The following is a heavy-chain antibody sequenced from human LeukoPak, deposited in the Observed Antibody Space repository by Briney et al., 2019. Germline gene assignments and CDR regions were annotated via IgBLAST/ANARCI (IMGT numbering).Heavy chain of an antibody. CDR2: INHSGSN. CDR1: GGSFSGYY. V-gene: IGHV4-34*01. J-gene: IGHJ5*02. Sequence: SETLSLTCGAYGGSFSGYYWNWIRQPPGEGLEWIGEINHSGSNNYSPSLKSRVTISADTSKNQFSLKLNSVTAADTAVYYCARGGENSSTSCPLGPWGQGSLVTVSS. CDR3: ARGGENSSTSCPLGP. D-gene: IGHD2-2*01.